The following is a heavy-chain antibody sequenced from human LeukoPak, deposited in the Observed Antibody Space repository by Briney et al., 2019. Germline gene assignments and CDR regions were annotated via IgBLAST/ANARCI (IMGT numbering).Heavy chain of an antibody. J-gene: IGHJ6*03. CDR2: IIPIFGTA. Sequence: SVKVSCKASGGTFSSYAISWVRQAPGQGLEWMGGIIPIFGTANYAQKFQGRVTITADESTSTAYMELSSLRSEDTAVYYCARGGVAQRHYYYYMDVWGKGTTVTVSS. CDR3: ARGGVAQRHYYYYMDV. CDR1: GGTFSSYA. D-gene: IGHD1-26*01. V-gene: IGHV1-69*13.